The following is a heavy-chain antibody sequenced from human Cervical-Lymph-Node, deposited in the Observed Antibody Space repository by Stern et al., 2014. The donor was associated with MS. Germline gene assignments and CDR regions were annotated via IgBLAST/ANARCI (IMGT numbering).Heavy chain of an antibody. CDR2: ISYDEEKK. D-gene: IGHD3-10*01. CDR3: AKDRGGHVYDGLDV. Sequence: QLVQSGGGVVQPGRSLRLSCAASGFTFGSYGMHWVRQAPGKGLEWVAVISYDEEKKFYADSVKGRFSISRDNSKNTLYVQMNSLRVEDTAVYYCAKDRGGHVYDGLDVWGQGTTVTVSS. CDR1: GFTFGSYG. J-gene: IGHJ6*02. V-gene: IGHV3-30*18.